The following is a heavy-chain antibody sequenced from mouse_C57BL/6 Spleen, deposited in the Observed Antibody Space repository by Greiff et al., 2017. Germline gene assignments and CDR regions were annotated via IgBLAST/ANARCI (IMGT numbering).Heavy chain of an antibody. Sequence: EADGGLVQPKGSLKLSCAASGFSFHTYAMNWVRQAPGKGLEWVARIRSKSNNYATYYADSVKDRFTISRDDSESMRYLQMNNLKTEDTAMYYCVKGIPFAYWGQGTLVTVSA. J-gene: IGHJ3*01. V-gene: IGHV10-1*01. CDR2: IRSKSNNYAT. CDR1: GFSFHTYA. CDR3: VKGIPFAY.